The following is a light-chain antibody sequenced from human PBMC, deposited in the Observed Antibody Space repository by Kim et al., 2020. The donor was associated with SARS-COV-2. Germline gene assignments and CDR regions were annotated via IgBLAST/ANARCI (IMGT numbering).Light chain of an antibody. CDR3: QAWDGSTADVV. CDR2: QDS. CDR1: KLGEKY. J-gene: IGLJ2*01. V-gene: IGLV3-1*01. Sequence: PGQTASITCSGDKLGEKYACWYQQKPGQSPVLVIYQDSKRPSGIPERFSGSNSGNTATLTISGTQAMDEADYYCQAWDGSTADVVFGGGTQLTVL.